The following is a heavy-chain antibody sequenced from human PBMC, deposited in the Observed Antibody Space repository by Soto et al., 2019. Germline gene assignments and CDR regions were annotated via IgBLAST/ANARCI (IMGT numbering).Heavy chain of an antibody. CDR3: ARTSSRDGYNRPFGY. CDR2: IIPIFGTA. Sequence: SVKVSCKASGGTFSSYAISWVRQAPGQGLEWMGGIIPIFGTANYAQKFQGRVTITADKSTSTAYMELSSLRSEDTAVYYCARTSSRDGYNRPFGYWGQGTLVTVSS. D-gene: IGHD5-12*01. J-gene: IGHJ4*02. V-gene: IGHV1-69*06. CDR1: GGTFSSYA.